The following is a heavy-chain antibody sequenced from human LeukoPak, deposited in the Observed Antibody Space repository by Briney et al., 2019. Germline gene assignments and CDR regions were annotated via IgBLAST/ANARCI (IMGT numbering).Heavy chain of an antibody. CDR1: GGSISSYX. J-gene: IGHJ2*01. V-gene: IGHV4-59*12. D-gene: IGHD2-15*01. CDR2: IYYSLTT. CDR3: ARRTGGRSGRYFDL. Sequence: ETXXXTXTVSGGSISSYXWSWXRQPPGXXXXXXGYIYYSLTTNYNPSLRSRVTMSVDTSKNQFSLNLSSVTAADTAVYYCARRTGGRSGRYFDLWGRGTLVTVSS.